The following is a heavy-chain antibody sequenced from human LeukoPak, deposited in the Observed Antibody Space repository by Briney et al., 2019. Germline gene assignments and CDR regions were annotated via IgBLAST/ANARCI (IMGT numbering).Heavy chain of an antibody. J-gene: IGHJ5*02. CDR2: IIPIFGTA. Sequence: GASVKVSCKASGGTFSSYAISLVRQAPGQGLEWMGGIIPIFGTANYAQKFQGRVTITADESTSTAYMELSSLRSEDTAVYYCARDYDFWSSYYRSKNWFDPWGQGTLVTVSS. D-gene: IGHD3-3*01. V-gene: IGHV1-69*13. CDR1: GGTFSSYA. CDR3: ARDYDFWSSYYRSKNWFDP.